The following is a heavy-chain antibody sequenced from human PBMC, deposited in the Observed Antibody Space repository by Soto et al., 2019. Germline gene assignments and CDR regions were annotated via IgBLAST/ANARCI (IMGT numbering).Heavy chain of an antibody. CDR1: AFTFSGSS. D-gene: IGHD3-22*01. J-gene: IGHJ6*02. V-gene: IGHV1-58*01. Sequence: ASVKVSCKASAFTFSGSSVQWVRQARGQTLEWMGWIALGSGNTNYAPKFLGRLTLTRDMSTSTAYMELNSLRSEDTAVYYCATHSGYYYDGMDVWGHGTTVTVSS. CDR3: ATHSGYYYDGMDV. CDR2: IALGSGNT.